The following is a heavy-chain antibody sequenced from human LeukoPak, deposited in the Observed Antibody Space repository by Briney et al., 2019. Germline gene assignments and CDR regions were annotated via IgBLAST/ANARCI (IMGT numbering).Heavy chain of an antibody. J-gene: IGHJ4*02. CDR3: AKDQGSPTVTWDFDY. CDR1: GFTVSSNY. CDR2: IYSGGST. Sequence: GGSLRLSCAASGFTVSSNYMSWVRQAPGKGLEWVSVIYSGGSTYYADSVKGRFTISRDNSKNTLYLQMNSLRAEDTAVYYCAKDQGSPTVTWDFDYWGQGTLVTVSS. D-gene: IGHD4-17*01. V-gene: IGHV3-53*01.